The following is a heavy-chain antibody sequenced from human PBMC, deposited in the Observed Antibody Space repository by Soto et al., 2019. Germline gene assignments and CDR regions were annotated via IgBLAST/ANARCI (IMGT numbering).Heavy chain of an antibody. Sequence: SVKVSCKASGFTFTSSAVQWVRQARGQRLEWIGWIVVGSGNTNYAQKFQERVTITRDMSTSTAYMELSSLRSEDTAVYYCAAGYSGYDSDDLGGYYGMDVWGQGTTVTVSS. CDR3: AAGYSGYDSDDLGGYYGMDV. V-gene: IGHV1-58*01. CDR1: GFTFTSSA. D-gene: IGHD5-12*01. J-gene: IGHJ6*02. CDR2: IVVGSGNT.